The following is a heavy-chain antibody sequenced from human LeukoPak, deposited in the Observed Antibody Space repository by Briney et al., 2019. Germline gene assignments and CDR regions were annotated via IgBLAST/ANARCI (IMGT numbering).Heavy chain of an antibody. CDR2: INHSGST. CDR1: GGSFSGYC. J-gene: IGHJ3*02. V-gene: IGHV4-34*01. CDR3: ARGPDYYDSSGYLHAFDI. D-gene: IGHD3-22*01. Sequence: SETLSLTCAVYGGSFSGYCWSWIRQPPGKGLEWIGEINHSGSTNYNPSLKSRVTISVDTSKNQFSLKLSSVTAADTAVYYCARGPDYYDSSGYLHAFDIWGQGTMVTVSS.